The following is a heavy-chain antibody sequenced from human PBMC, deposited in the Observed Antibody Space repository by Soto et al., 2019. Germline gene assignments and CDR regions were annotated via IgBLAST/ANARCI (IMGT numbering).Heavy chain of an antibody. J-gene: IGHJ5*02. D-gene: IGHD6-13*01. CDR3: ATNSHKYSSSWYANWFDP. V-gene: IGHV1-69*13. Sequence: SVKLSCKASGGTFSSYAISWVRQAPGQGLEWMGGIIPIFGTANYAQKFQGRVTITADESTSTAYMELSSLRSEDTAVYYCATNSHKYSSSWYANWFDPWGQGTLVTVSS. CDR2: IIPIFGTA. CDR1: GGTFSSYA.